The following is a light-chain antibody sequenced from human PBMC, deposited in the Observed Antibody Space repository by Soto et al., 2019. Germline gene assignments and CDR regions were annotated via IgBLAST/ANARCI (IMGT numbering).Light chain of an antibody. CDR2: DAS. Sequence: EIVLTQSPATLSLSPGERATLSCRASQSVYNYLAWYQQKPGQAPRLLFYDASNRATGIPARFSGSGSGTDFTLTISSLETEDFAVYYCQQRSSWHPITFGQGTRLEIK. CDR3: QQRSSWHPIT. CDR1: QSVYNY. J-gene: IGKJ5*01. V-gene: IGKV3-11*01.